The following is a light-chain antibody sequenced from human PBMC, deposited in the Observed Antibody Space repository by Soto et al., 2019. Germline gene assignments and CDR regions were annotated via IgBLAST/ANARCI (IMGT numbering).Light chain of an antibody. J-gene: IGKJ1*01. V-gene: IGKV3-15*01. CDR3: QQYNNWPPWT. CDR1: QSVSSSY. Sequence: EIVLTQSPGTLSSSPGERATLSCRASQSVSSSYLAWYQQKPGQAPRLLIYGASTRATGIPARFSGSGSGTEFTLTISSLQSGDFAVYYCQQYNNWPPWTFGQGTKVDIK. CDR2: GAS.